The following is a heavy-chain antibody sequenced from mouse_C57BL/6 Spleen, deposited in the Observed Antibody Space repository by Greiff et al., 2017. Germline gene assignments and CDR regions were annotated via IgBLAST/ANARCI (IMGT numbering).Heavy chain of an antibody. CDR1: GYAFSSYW. Sequence: QVKLMQSGPELVKPGASVKISCKASGYAFSSYWMNWVKQRPGKGLEWIGRVYPGDGDTYYNAKFKGKATLTADKSSSTAYMQLSSLTAEASAIYFCAREGIMDYWGQGTSVTVSS. CDR3: AREGIMDY. V-gene: IGHV1-82*01. CDR2: VYPGDGDT. J-gene: IGHJ4*01.